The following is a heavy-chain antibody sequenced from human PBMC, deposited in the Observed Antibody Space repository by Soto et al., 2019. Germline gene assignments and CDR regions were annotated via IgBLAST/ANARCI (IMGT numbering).Heavy chain of an antibody. V-gene: IGHV3-23*01. Sequence: GGSLRLSCAASGFTFSSYAMSWVRQAPGKGLEWVSAISGSGGSTYYADSVKGRFTISRDNSKNTLYLQMNSLRAEDTAVYYCAKDHLAGAPDNWNDVGLAFDIWGQGTMVTVSS. J-gene: IGHJ3*02. CDR2: ISGSGGST. D-gene: IGHD1-1*01. CDR1: GFTFSSYA. CDR3: AKDHLAGAPDNWNDVGLAFDI.